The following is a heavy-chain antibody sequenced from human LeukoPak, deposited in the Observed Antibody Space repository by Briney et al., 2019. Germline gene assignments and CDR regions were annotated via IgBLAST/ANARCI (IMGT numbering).Heavy chain of an antibody. V-gene: IGHV1-8*03. D-gene: IGHD6-6*01. CDR1: GFNFSGFD. J-gene: IGHJ2*01. Sequence: ASVKVSCKASGFNFSGFDINWVRQAPGQGLEWMGWMNPTAGSTGYAQKFQGRVTITMDTSISTAYMELSGLRSEDTAVYYCARWPLVHWYFDLWGLGTLVTVSS. CDR3: ARWPLVHWYFDL. CDR2: MNPTAGST.